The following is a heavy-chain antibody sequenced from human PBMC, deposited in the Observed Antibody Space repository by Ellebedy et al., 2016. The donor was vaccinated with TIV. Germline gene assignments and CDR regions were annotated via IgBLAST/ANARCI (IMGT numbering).Heavy chain of an antibody. CDR3: AREGYTEMATLNLDY. V-gene: IGHV4-59*01. CDR2: IYYSGST. D-gene: IGHD5-24*01. Sequence: SETLSLTCTVSGGSISSYYWSWIRQPPGKGLEWIGYIYYSGSTNYNPSLRSRVTISADTSQTQFSLKMRSVTAADTAVYYCAREGYTEMATLNLDYWGQGTLVTVSS. J-gene: IGHJ4*02. CDR1: GGSISSYY.